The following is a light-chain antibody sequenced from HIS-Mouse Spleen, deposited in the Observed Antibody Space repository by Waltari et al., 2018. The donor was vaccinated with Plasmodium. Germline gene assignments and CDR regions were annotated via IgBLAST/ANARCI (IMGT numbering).Light chain of an antibody. Sequence: DNQLTQSTSFLSASVGDRVTLTCRASQGISSYLAWYQQKPGKAPKLLIYAASTLQSGVPSRFSGSGSGTEFTLTISSLQPEDFATYYCQQLNSYPYTFGQGTKLEIK. CDR2: AAS. CDR3: QQLNSYPYT. V-gene: IGKV1-9*01. J-gene: IGKJ2*01. CDR1: QGISSY.